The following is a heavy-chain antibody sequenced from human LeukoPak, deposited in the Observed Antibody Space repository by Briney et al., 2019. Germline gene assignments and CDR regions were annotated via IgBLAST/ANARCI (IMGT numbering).Heavy chain of an antibody. V-gene: IGHV4-34*01. Sequence: SETLSLTCAVYGGSFNGYYWSWIRQPPGKGLEWIGEINHSGSTNYNPSLKSRVTISVDTSKNQFSLKLSSVTAADTAVYYCARAFDIVVVPVAFDPWGQGTLVTVSS. CDR1: GGSFNGYY. D-gene: IGHD2-2*01. CDR2: INHSGST. CDR3: ARAFDIVVVPVAFDP. J-gene: IGHJ5*02.